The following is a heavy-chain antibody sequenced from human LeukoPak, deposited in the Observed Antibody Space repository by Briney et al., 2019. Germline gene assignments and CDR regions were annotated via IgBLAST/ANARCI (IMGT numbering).Heavy chain of an antibody. D-gene: IGHD3-3*01. CDR1: GFTCSSYW. CDR2: IKQDGSEK. CDR3: ARDGYYDFWSGSHDY. V-gene: IGHV3-7*01. J-gene: IGHJ4*02. Sequence: PGGSLRLSCAASGFTCSSYWMSWVRQAPGKGLEWVANIKQDGSEKYYVDSVKGRFTISRDNAKNSLYLQMSSLRAEDTAVYYCARDGYYDFWSGSHDYWGQGTLVTVSS.